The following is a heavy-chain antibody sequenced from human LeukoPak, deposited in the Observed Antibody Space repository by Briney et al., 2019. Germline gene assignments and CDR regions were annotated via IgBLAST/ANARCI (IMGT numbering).Heavy chain of an antibody. J-gene: IGHJ4*02. Sequence: ASVKVSCKASGYTFTGYYMHWVRQAPGQGLEWMGRINPNSGGTNYAQKFRGRVTMTRDTSISTAYMELSRLRSDDTAVYYCARMGYDSSGYYYGEWGQGTLVTVSS. D-gene: IGHD3-22*01. V-gene: IGHV1-2*06. CDR1: GYTFTGYY. CDR2: INPNSGGT. CDR3: ARMGYDSSGYYYGE.